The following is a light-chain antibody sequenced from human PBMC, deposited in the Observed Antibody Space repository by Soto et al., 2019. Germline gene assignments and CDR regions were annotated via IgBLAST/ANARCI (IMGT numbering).Light chain of an antibody. CDR1: QNVYNN. Sequence: EIVMTQSPATLSVSPGEGATLSCKASQNVYNNLAWYQQRPGQPPRLLIYDASTRATGILARFSGSGYGTEFNLTISSLQSEDFAVYFCQQCRDLPLTFGGGTKVEIK. CDR3: QQCRDLPLT. CDR2: DAS. J-gene: IGKJ4*01. V-gene: IGKV3-15*01.